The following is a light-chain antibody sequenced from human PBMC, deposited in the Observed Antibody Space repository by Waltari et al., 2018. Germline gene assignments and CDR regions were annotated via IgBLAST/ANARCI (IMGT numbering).Light chain of an antibody. V-gene: IGKV1-5*03. CDR2: KAS. CDR1: QSISSW. Sequence: DIQMTQSPSTLSASVGDRVTITCRASQSISSWLARYQQKPGKAPKLLIYKASSLESWVPSRCGGSGSGTEFTLTISSLQPDDFATYYCQQYNSYWTFGQGTKVEIK. J-gene: IGKJ1*01. CDR3: QQYNSYWT.